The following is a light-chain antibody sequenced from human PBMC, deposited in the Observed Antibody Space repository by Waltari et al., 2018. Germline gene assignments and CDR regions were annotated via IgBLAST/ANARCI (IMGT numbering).Light chain of an antibody. CDR3: QQYDTLPPS. J-gene: IGKJ4*01. CDR1: QDINNF. Sequence: DIQMTQSQSSLSASVGDRVTITCQATQDINNFLNWYQQKPGRAPSPLIYDASNLETGVTSRFSGSGSGTHFTLTISSLQTEDSATYYCQQYDTLPPSFGGGTKVEI. V-gene: IGKV1-33*01. CDR2: DAS.